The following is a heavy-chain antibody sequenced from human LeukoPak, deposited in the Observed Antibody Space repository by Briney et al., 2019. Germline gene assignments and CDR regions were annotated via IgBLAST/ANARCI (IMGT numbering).Heavy chain of an antibody. J-gene: IGHJ4*02. V-gene: IGHV4-59*08. D-gene: IGHD6-19*01. CDR3: ARRAVAENYFDY. CDR1: GGSITSYY. Sequence: PSETLSLTCTVSGGSITSYYWSWIRQPPGKGLEWIGYIYSSGSTTYNPSLKSRVTISVDTSKNQFSLKLTSVTAADTAVYYCARRAVAENYFDYWGQGTLVTYSS. CDR2: IYSSGST.